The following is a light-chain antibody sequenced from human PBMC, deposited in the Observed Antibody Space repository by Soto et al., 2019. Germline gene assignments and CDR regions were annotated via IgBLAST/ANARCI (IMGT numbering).Light chain of an antibody. CDR3: QQSYGFPLN. V-gene: IGKV1-39*01. CDR1: QSISSY. J-gene: IGKJ4*01. Sequence: DIQMTQSPSSLSASVGDRVTITCRASQSISSYLNWYQQRPGKAPNNLIYAASRLQSGVPSRFSGSGSGTDFTLTISNLQPEDVATYYCQQSYGFPLNFGGGTKLEIK. CDR2: AAS.